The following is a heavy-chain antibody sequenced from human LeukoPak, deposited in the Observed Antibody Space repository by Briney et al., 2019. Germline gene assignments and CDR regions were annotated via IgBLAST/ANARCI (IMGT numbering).Heavy chain of an antibody. Sequence: SETLSLTCTVSGGSISSGGYYWSWIRQHPGKGLEWIGCIYYSGSTYYNPSLKSRVTISVDTSKNQFSLKLSSVTAADTAVYYCARAVTRAAAGTLVGWFDPWGQGTLVTVSS. CDR3: ARAVTRAAAGTLVGWFDP. V-gene: IGHV4-31*03. CDR1: GGSISSGGYY. CDR2: IYYSGST. D-gene: IGHD6-13*01. J-gene: IGHJ5*02.